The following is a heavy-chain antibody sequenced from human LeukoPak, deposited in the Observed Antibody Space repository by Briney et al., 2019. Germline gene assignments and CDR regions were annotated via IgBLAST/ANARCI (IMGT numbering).Heavy chain of an antibody. Sequence: GGSLRLSCAASGFTFSSYWMSWVRRAPGKGLEWVANIKQYGSEKYYVDSVKGRFTISRDNAKNSLYLQMNSLRAEGTAVYYCAREREWEPIDYWGQGTLVTVSS. V-gene: IGHV3-7*01. CDR2: IKQYGSEK. CDR1: GFTFSSYW. D-gene: IGHD1-26*01. CDR3: AREREWEPIDY. J-gene: IGHJ4*02.